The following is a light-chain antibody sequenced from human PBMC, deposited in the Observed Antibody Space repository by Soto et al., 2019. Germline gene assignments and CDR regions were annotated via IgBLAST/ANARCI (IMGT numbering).Light chain of an antibody. J-gene: IGKJ5*01. Sequence: DIQLTQSPSFLSTSVGDRVTITCRASQGIGRFLAWYQEKPGEAPKLLIYDASTLQSGVPSRFSGRGSGTEFTLTISSLQPEDFATYYCQQLDSYPITFGQGTRLEIK. CDR3: QQLDSYPIT. CDR1: QGIGRF. V-gene: IGKV1-9*01. CDR2: DAS.